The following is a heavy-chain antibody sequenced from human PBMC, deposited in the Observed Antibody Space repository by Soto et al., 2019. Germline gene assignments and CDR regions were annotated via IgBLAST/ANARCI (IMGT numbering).Heavy chain of an antibody. CDR1: GGSFSAYY. CDR2: LIHSEST. V-gene: IGHV4-34*12. CDR3: AAREYYGSGSYAYFDY. J-gene: IGHJ4*02. D-gene: IGHD3-10*01. Sequence: SETLSLTCAVYGGSFSAYYWSWVRQPPGKGLEWIGELIHSESTKYNPSLKSRVTISVDTSKNQFSLKLSSVTAADTAVYYCAAREYYGSGSYAYFDYWGQGTLVTVSS.